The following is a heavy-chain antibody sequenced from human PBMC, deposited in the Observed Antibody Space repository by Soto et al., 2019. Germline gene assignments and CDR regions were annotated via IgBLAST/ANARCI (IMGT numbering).Heavy chain of an antibody. V-gene: IGHV3-72*01. Sequence: EVQLVESGGGLVQPGGSLILSCAASGSSFSDHYMDWVRQAPGNGLEWVGRTRNKANSYTTEYAASVKGRFIISRDDSKNSLYLQMNSMNIEDTAVYYCARASGANHQFRYFDLWGRGTLVTVSS. D-gene: IGHD2-15*01. CDR2: TRNKANSYTT. CDR3: ARASGANHQFRYFDL. CDR1: GSSFSDHY. J-gene: IGHJ2*01.